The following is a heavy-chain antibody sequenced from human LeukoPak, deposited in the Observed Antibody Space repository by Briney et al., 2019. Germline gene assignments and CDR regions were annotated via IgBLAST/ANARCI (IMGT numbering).Heavy chain of an antibody. CDR3: ARAIPISYYDYVWGSYRAGIDY. V-gene: IGHV3-21*01. CDR1: GFTFSSYS. J-gene: IGHJ4*02. CDR2: ISSSSSYI. D-gene: IGHD3-16*02. Sequence: AGGSLRLYCAASGFTFSSYSMNWVRQAPGKGLEWVSSISSSSSYIYYAYSVKGRFTISRDNAKNSLYLQMNSLRAEDTAVYYCARAIPISYYDYVWGSYRAGIDYWGQGTLVTVSS.